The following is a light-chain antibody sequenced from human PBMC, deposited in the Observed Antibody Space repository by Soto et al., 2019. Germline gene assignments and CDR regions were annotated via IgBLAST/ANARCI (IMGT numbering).Light chain of an antibody. J-gene: IGKJ1*01. V-gene: IGKV3-15*01. CDR1: QSVSSN. Sequence: EIVMTQSPATLSVSPGERATLSCRASQSVSSNLAWYQQKLGQTPRLLSYGASTRATGIPARFSGSGSGTEFTLIISSLQSEDVAVYYCQHYNNWPRTFVHGTKVEIK. CDR2: GAS. CDR3: QHYNNWPRT.